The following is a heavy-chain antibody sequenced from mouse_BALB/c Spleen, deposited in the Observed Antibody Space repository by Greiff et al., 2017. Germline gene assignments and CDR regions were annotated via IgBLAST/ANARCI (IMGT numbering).Heavy chain of an antibody. D-gene: IGHD2-12*01. CDR1: GYAFTNYL. V-gene: IGHV1-54*01. CDR2: INPGSGGT. CDR3: ARDYREAMDY. Sequence: QVQLQQSGAELVRPGTSVKVSCKASGYAFTNYLIEWVKQRPGQGLEWIGVINPGSGGTNYNEKFKGKATLTADKSSSTAYMQLSSLTSDDSAVYFCARDYREAMDYWGQGTSVTVSS. J-gene: IGHJ4*01.